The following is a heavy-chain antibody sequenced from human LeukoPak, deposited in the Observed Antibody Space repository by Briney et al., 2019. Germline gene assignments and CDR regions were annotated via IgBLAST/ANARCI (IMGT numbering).Heavy chain of an antibody. CDR2: IYHDGST. V-gene: IGHV4-38-2*02. J-gene: IGHJ4*02. CDR1: AYSISSGAY. Sequence: SETLSLTCAVSAYSISSGAYWGWIRQPPGKGLQWIGCIYHDGSTYYNPSLQSRVTISVDTSKNQFSLKLTSVTATDTAVYYCVRDPPDYWGQGTLVTVSS. CDR3: VRDPPDY.